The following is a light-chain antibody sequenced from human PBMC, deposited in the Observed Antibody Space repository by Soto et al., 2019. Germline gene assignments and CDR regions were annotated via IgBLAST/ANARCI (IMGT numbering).Light chain of an antibody. J-gene: IGKJ1*01. CDR1: QSISIL. CDR2: ATS. Sequence: DIHLTQSPSTLSASVGDRVTITCRASQSISILLAWYQQKPGKAPNLLIYATSTLETGVSSRFSGSGSGTEFTLTISSLLPDDSATYYCQHYNDFSWTFGQGTKVEIK. V-gene: IGKV1-5*03. CDR3: QHYNDFSWT.